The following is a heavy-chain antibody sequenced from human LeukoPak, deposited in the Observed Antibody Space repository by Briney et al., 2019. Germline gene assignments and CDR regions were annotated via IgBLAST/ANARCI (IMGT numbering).Heavy chain of an antibody. CDR1: GFTFTSSA. V-gene: IGHV1-58*01. CDR2: IVVGSGNT. CDR3: AAYPLVGATTDFDY. D-gene: IGHD1-26*01. Sequence: ASVKVSRKASGFTFTSSAVQWVRQARGQRLEWIGWIVVGSGNTNYAQKFQERVTITRDMSTSTAYMELSSLRSEDTAVYYCAAYPLVGATTDFDYWGQGTLVTVSS. J-gene: IGHJ4*02.